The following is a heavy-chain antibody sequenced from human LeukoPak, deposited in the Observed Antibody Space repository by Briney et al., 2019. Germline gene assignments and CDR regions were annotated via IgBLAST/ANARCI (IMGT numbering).Heavy chain of an antibody. CDR1: GGSMHTTNW. Sequence: SETLSLTCAVSGGSMHTTNWWSRVRQPPGKGLEWIGEIYHSGSTNYNPSLKSRVTISVDKSRTQFSLKLSSVTAADTAVYYCARTRPILTSYWIFDYWGQGTQVTVSS. V-gene: IGHV4-4*02. CDR3: ARTRPILTSYWIFDY. J-gene: IGHJ4*02. CDR2: IYHSGST. D-gene: IGHD3-9*01.